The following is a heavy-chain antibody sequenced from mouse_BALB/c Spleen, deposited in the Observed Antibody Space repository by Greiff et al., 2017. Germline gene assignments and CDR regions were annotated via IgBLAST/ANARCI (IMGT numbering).Heavy chain of an antibody. CDR2: IWAGGST. CDR1: GFSLTSYG. CDR3: ARLLDYAMDY. D-gene: IGHD2-1*01. Sequence: VQLVESGPSLVAPSQSLSITCTVSGFSLTSYGVHWVRQPPGKGLEWLGVIWAGGSTNYNSALMSRLSISKDNSKSQVFLKMNSLQTDDTAMYYCARLLDYAMDYWGQGTSVTVSS. J-gene: IGHJ4*01. V-gene: IGHV2-9*02.